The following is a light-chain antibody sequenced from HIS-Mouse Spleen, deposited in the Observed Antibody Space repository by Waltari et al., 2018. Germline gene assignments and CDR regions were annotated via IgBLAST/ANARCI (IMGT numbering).Light chain of an antibody. CDR1: SSDVGGYNY. J-gene: IGLJ2*01. CDR3: SSYTSSSFNVV. Sequence: QSALTQPASVSGSPGQSITISCTGTSSDVGGYNYVSRYKQHPGKAPKLMIYDVSNRPSGVSNRFSGSKSGNTASLTISGLQAEDEADYYCSSYTSSSFNVVFGGGTRLTVL. CDR2: DVS. V-gene: IGLV2-14*03.